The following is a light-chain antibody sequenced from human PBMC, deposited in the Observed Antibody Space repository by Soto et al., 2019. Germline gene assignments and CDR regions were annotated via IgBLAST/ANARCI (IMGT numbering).Light chain of an antibody. V-gene: IGLV2-11*01. Sequence: QSALTQPSSVSGSPGQSVNISCTGTSSDVGGDNYVSWYQQHPGKAPKVMIYDVSKRPSGVPDRFSGSKSGNTASLTISGLQAEDEADYYCCSYEGRSVVFGEGTKVTVL. CDR2: DVS. J-gene: IGLJ2*01. CDR1: SSDVGGDNY. CDR3: CSYEGRSVV.